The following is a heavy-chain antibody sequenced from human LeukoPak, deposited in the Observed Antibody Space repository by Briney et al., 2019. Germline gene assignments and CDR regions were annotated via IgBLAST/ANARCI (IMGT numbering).Heavy chain of an antibody. CDR3: ASGIWMGTVAGGEYNWFNP. V-gene: IGHV1-69*13. CDR1: GGTFSSYA. CDR2: IIPIFGTA. J-gene: IGHJ5*02. D-gene: IGHD6-19*01. Sequence: SVKVSCKASGGTFSSYAISWVRQAPGQGLEWMGGIIPIFGTANYAQKFQGRVTITADESTSTAYMELSSLRSEDTAVYYCASGIWMGTVAGGEYNWFNPWGQGTLVTVSS.